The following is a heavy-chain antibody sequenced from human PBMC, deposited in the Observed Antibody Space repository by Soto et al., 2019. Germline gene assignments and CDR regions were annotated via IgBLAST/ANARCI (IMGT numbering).Heavy chain of an antibody. CDR2: IRSKANGYAT. V-gene: IGHV3-73*02. CDR1: GFPFSGSI. J-gene: IGHJ6*02. CDR3: ARNLGAKYGMDV. D-gene: IGHD3-16*01. Sequence: VQLVESGGGLVQPGGSLKLSCAASGFPFSGSIIHWVRQASGKGLEWVGRIRSKANGYATAYAASLRGRFTISRDDSKSTAYLQIDSLKNEDTGVYYCARNLGAKYGMDVWGQGTTVSVS.